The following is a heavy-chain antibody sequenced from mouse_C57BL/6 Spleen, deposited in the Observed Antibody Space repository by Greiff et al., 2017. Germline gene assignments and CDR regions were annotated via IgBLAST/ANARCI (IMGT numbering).Heavy chain of an antibody. CDR2: IDPSDSET. Sequence: QVQLQQPGAELVRPGSSVKLSCKASGYTFTSYWMHWVKQRPIQGLEWIGNIDPSDSETHYNQKFKDKATLTVDKSSSTAYMQLSSLTSEDSAVYYCARSPPGSSPLDYWGQGTTLTVSS. CDR3: ARSPPGSSPLDY. V-gene: IGHV1-52*01. CDR1: GYTFTSYW. J-gene: IGHJ2*01. D-gene: IGHD1-1*01.